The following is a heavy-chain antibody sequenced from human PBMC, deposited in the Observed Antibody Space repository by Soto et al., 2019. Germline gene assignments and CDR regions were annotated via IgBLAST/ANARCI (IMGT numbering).Heavy chain of an antibody. Sequence: PVGSLRLSCTVSGFTFDDYAMSWVRQAPGKGLEWVGFISSQAFGGTTEYAASVEGRFTISTDESKTIAYLQMNSLKAADTAVYFCATVYFYDSSADYYFDHWGQGTRVTVSS. D-gene: IGHD3-22*01. CDR2: ISSQAFGGTT. CDR1: GFTFDDYA. J-gene: IGHJ4*02. V-gene: IGHV3-49*04. CDR3: ATVYFYDSSADYYFDH.